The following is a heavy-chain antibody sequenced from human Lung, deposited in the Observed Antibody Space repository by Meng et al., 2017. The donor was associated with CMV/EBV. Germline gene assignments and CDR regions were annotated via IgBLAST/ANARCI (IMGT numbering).Heavy chain of an antibody. Sequence: GEXXKISCAASGFTFSSHALSWVRQAPGKGLEWVSSISTSGGDTYHADSVKGRFTISRDNSKKTLYLQMNSLRAEDTAVYYCANLGRTIRDYWGQGTLVTVPQ. J-gene: IGHJ4*02. CDR3: ANLGRTIRDY. D-gene: IGHD4/OR15-4a*01. V-gene: IGHV3-23*01. CDR1: GFTFSSHA. CDR2: ISTSGGDT.